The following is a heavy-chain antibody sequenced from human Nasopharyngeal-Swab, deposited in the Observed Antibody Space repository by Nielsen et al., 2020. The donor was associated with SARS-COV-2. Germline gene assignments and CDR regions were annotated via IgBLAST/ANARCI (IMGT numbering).Heavy chain of an antibody. Sequence: GESLKISCEASGFSFSSYGMHWVRQAPGKGLEWVTVISSDGSNKYYADSVKGRFTISRDNSKNTLYLLMSSLRAEDTAVYYCAKVYYDTLAGYYGPDFWGQGTLVTVSS. CDR3: AKVYYDTLAGYYGPDF. J-gene: IGHJ4*02. V-gene: IGHV3-30*18. CDR1: GFSFSSYG. D-gene: IGHD3-9*01. CDR2: ISSDGSNK.